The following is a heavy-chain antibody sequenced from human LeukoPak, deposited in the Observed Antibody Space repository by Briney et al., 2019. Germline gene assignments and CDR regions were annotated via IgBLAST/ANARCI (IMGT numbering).Heavy chain of an antibody. J-gene: IGHJ4*02. V-gene: IGHV3-74*01. D-gene: IGHD5-18*01. CDR2: IKVDGSST. CDR1: GFTFRNSW. CDR3: ARGVPDNSYLSF. Sequence: GGSLRLSCAASGFTFRNSWMHWVRQPPGKGLVWVSRIKVDGSSTTYADSVKGRFTISRDNAKETVYLQMNSLRAEDTAVYYCARGVPDNSYLSFWGQGTLVTVSS.